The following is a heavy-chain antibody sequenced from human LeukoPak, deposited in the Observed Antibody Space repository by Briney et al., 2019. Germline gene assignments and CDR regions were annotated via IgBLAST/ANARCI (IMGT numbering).Heavy chain of an antibody. J-gene: IGHJ4*02. D-gene: IGHD1-26*01. CDR3: AKGGAIVGTTKRFDY. CDR2: IRASGITT. CDR1: GFTFNNYA. Sequence: GGSLRLSCAASGFTFNNYAMSWVRQAPGKGLERVSGIRASGITTYYADSVRGRFTISRDDSKNTLFLQMNSLRAEDTAVYYCAKGGAIVGTTKRFDYWGQGILVTVSS. V-gene: IGHV3-23*01.